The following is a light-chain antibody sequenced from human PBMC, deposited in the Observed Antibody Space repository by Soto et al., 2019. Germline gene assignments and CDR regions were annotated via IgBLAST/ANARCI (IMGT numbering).Light chain of an antibody. Sequence: EIVLTQSPGTLSLSPGERANLSCRASQSVSSSHLAWYQQKPGQAPRLLIYGASGRATGIPDRFSGSGSGIDCTLTISRLEPEYFAVYYCEQYGSSPPVTFGQGTRLEIK. J-gene: IGKJ5*01. V-gene: IGKV3-20*01. CDR3: EQYGSSPPVT. CDR2: GAS. CDR1: QSVSSSH.